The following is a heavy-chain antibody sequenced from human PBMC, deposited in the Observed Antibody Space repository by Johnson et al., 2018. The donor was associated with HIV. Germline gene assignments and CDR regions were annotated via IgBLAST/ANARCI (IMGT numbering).Heavy chain of an antibody. CDR3: ARDEVDDGAFDV. D-gene: IGHD2-2*01. Sequence: QVQLVESGGGVVQPGRSLRLFCAVSGFNFNTYTMHWVRQAPGRGLEWVAVISYDGGNRYYADSVKGRFTISRDSSKNTLYLQMNSLRPDDTAVYYCARDEVDDGAFDVWGQGTMVTVSS. CDR2: ISYDGGNR. V-gene: IGHV3-30*01. CDR1: GFNFNTYT. J-gene: IGHJ3*01.